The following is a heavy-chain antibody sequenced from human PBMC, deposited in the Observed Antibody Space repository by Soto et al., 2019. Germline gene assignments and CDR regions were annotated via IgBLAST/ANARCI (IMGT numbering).Heavy chain of an antibody. CDR3: EKDTTSMVRVVLPSP. Sequence: EVQLLQSGGCGVQPGGSLRLSCAASGFTFSKYAMAWVRQAPGKGLKWVSSISGSGVIKYYADSVQGRFTISRENSNNTLSVRMNSLRVEATAIYYCEKDTTSMVRVVLPSPWGQGILVTVSS. CDR1: GFTFSKYA. CDR2: ISGSGVIK. V-gene: IGHV3-23*01. J-gene: IGHJ5*02. D-gene: IGHD3-10*01.